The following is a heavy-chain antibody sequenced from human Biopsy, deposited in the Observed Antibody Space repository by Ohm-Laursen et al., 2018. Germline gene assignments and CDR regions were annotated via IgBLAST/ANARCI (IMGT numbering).Heavy chain of an antibody. CDR2: LDWDDDE. V-gene: IGHV2-70*04. CDR1: GFSLRSSGMR. D-gene: IGHD1-1*01. J-gene: IGHJ4*02. CDR3: ARHRADNFSALEY. Sequence: TQTLTLPCTFSGFSLRSSGMRMSWVRQPPRKALEWLARLDWDDDEFYSPSLRARLTVSKDTSKNQVVLTLTNMGPVDTATYYCARHRADNFSALEYWGQGILVTASS.